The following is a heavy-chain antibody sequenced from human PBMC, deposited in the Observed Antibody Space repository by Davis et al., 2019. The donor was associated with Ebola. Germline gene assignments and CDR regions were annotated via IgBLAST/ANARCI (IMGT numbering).Heavy chain of an antibody. J-gene: IGHJ4*02. Sequence: GSLRLSCTVSGGSISSYYWSWIRQPPGKGLEWIGYIYYSGSTNYNPSLKSRVTISVDTSKNQFSLKLSSVTAADTAVYYCAGRSSWYYFDYWGQGTLVTVSS. CDR3: AGRSSWYYFDY. D-gene: IGHD6-13*01. CDR2: IYYSGST. CDR1: GGSISSYY. V-gene: IGHV4-59*08.